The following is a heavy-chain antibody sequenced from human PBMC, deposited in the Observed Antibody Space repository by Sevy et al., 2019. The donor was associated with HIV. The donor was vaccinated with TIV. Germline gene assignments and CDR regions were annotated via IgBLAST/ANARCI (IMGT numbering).Heavy chain of an antibody. D-gene: IGHD4-4*01. J-gene: IGHJ6*02. CDR2: INSDGSST. CDR1: GFTFSSYW. Sequence: GGSLRLSCAASGFTFSSYWMHWVRQAPGKGLVWVSRINSDGSSTSYADSVKGRFTISRDNAKNTLYLQMNSLRAEDTAVYYCARVHSAFRYYYYYYGMDVWGQGTTVTGSS. CDR3: ARVHSAFRYYYYYYGMDV. V-gene: IGHV3-74*01.